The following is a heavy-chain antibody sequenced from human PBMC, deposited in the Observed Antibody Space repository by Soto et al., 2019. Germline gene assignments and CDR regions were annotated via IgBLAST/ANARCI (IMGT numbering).Heavy chain of an antibody. D-gene: IGHD1-1*01. Sequence: EVQLVESGGGLVQPGRSLRLSCAASGFTFDDYAMHWVRQAPGTGLEWVSGISWNSGSIGYADSVKGRFTISRDNAKNSLYLQMNSLRAENTALYYCAKDIGTGTYPAYYYGMDVWGQGTTVTVSS. CDR3: AKDIGTGTYPAYYYGMDV. V-gene: IGHV3-9*01. CDR1: GFTFDDYA. CDR2: ISWNSGSI. J-gene: IGHJ6*02.